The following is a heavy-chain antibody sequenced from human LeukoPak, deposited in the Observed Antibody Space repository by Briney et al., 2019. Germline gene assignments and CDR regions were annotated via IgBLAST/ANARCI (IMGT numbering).Heavy chain of an antibody. CDR3: ARGTEGSSGWPTKRDGGFDY. Sequence: SETLSLTCAVYGGSFSGYYWSWIRQPPGKGLEWIGEINHSGSTNYNPSLKSRVTISVDTSKNQFSLKLSSVTAADTAVYYCARGTEGSSGWPTKRDGGFDYWGQGTLVTVSS. CDR1: GGSFSGYY. J-gene: IGHJ4*02. V-gene: IGHV4-34*01. CDR2: INHSGST. D-gene: IGHD6-19*01.